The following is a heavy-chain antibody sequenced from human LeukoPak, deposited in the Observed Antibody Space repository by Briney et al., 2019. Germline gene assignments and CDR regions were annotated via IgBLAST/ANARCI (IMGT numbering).Heavy chain of an antibody. CDR3: ARDSSDTYRFDY. CDR2: ISYDGRNK. V-gene: IGHV3-30*04. CDR1: GFTFSSYA. J-gene: IGHJ4*02. Sequence: GGSLRLSCAASGFTFSSYAMHWVRQAPGKGLEWVAVISYDGRNKYYADSVKGRFTISRDNSKNTLYLQMNSLRAEDTAVYYCARDSSDTYRFDYWGQGTLVTVSS. D-gene: IGHD1-26*01.